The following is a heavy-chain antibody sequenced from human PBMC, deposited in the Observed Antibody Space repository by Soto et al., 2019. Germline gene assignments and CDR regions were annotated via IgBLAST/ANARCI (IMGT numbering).Heavy chain of an antibody. CDR3: AKDPRPGYDSSGYYPD. CDR1: GFTFSSYA. J-gene: IGHJ4*02. CDR2: ISYDGGNK. D-gene: IGHD3-22*01. V-gene: IGHV3-30*04. Sequence: PGGSLRLSCAASGFTFSSYAMHWVRQAPGKGLEWVAVISYDGGNKYYADSVKGRFTISRDNSKNTLYLQMNSLRAEDTAVYYCAKDPRPGYDSSGYYPDWGQGT.